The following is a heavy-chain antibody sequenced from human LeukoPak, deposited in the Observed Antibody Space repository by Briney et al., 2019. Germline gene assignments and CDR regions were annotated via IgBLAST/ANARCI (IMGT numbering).Heavy chain of an antibody. J-gene: IGHJ3*02. D-gene: IGHD6-13*01. CDR1: GGSINSGNYY. CDR2: IYTSGST. Sequence: SETLSLTCTVSGGSINSGNYYWSWIRQPAGKELEWIGRIYTSGSTNYNPSLKSRVTTSVDTSKNQFSLKLSSVTAADTAVYYCARDTSTTWYFYAFDIWGQGTMVTVS. V-gene: IGHV4-61*02. CDR3: ARDTSTTWYFYAFDI.